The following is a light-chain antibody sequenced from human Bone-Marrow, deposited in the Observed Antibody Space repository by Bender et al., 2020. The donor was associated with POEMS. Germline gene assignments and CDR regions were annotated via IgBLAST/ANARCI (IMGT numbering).Light chain of an antibody. CDR2: DVS. V-gene: IGLV2-11*01. Sequence: HSALTQPPSVSGSPGQSVTISCAGTGSGDFVSWYQQSPGKAPRLIMYDVSKRPSGVPGRFSASKSGNTASLTISGLQADDEATYFCCSHVGKYNWMFGAGTQVTVL. CDR3: CSHVGKYNWM. J-gene: IGLJ3*02. CDR1: GSGDF.